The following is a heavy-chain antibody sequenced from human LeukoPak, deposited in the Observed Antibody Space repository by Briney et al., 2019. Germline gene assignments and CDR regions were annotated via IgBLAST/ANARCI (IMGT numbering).Heavy chain of an antibody. D-gene: IGHD3-3*01. CDR1: GGSFSGYY. CDR3: ARANYDFWSGYYRNYYYYMDV. CDR2: INHSGST. J-gene: IGHJ6*03. V-gene: IGHV4-34*01. Sequence: SETLSLTCAVYGGSFSGYYWSWLRQPPGKGREWFGEINHSGSTNYNPSLKSRATISVDTSKNQFSLKLSSVTAADTAVYYCARANYDFWSGYYRNYYYYMDVGGKGTTVTVSS.